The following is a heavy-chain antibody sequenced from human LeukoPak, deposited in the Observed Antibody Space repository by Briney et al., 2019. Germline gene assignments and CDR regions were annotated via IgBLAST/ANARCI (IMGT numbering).Heavy chain of an antibody. D-gene: IGHD2-2*01. CDR3: AKDLTDQLLWKRFDP. J-gene: IGHJ5*02. CDR1: GFTFSSYA. Sequence: GGSLRLSCAASGFTFSSYAMSWVRQAPGKGLEWVSAISGSGGSTYYADSVKGRFTISRDNSKNTLYLHMNSLRAEDTAVYYCAKDLTDQLLWKRFDPWGQGTLVTVSS. V-gene: IGHV3-23*01. CDR2: ISGSGGST.